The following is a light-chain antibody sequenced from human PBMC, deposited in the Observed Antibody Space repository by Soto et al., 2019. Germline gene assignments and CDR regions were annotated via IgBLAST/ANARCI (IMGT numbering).Light chain of an antibody. CDR1: QKVDNY. Sequence: VVKESTSRWSPYHGKRDTLSCRTSQKVDNYLAWYQQKPGQAPRLLIYGASSRATGVPSRFSASGSGTEFTLTISCLQPEDVAIQYCQPDWTLPPRT. CDR2: GAS. CDR3: QPDWTLPPRT. V-gene: IGKV3-11*01. J-gene: IGKJ1*01.